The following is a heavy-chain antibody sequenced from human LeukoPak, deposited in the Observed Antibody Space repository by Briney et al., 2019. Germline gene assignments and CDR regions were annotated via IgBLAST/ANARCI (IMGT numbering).Heavy chain of an antibody. CDR1: GGSISSSSYY. Sequence: SETLSLTCTVSGGSISSSSYYWGWIRQPPGKGLEWIGSIYYSGSTYYNPSLKSRVTISVDTSKNQFSLKLSSVTAADTGVYYCARRITMVRGYAAEEVNWFDPWGQGTLVTVSS. V-gene: IGHV4-39*01. J-gene: IGHJ5*02. CDR3: ARRITMVRGYAAEEVNWFDP. CDR2: IYYSGST. D-gene: IGHD3-10*01.